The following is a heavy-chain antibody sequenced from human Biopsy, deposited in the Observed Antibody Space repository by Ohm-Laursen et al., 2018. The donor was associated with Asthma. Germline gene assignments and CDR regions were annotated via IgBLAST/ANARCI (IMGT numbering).Heavy chain of an antibody. Sequence: RSLRLSCAASGFTFSSFAMFWVRQAPGKGLEWVSGISWNSGTIGYADSVKGRFTISRDNAKNSLYLQMNSLGPEDTAVYYCARDMGAGPNQPPSGSGSSHLYGMDVWGQGTTVTVSS. CDR3: ARDMGAGPNQPPSGSGSSHLYGMDV. CDR1: GFTFSSFA. CDR2: ISWNSGTI. J-gene: IGHJ6*02. V-gene: IGHV3-9*01. D-gene: IGHD3-10*01.